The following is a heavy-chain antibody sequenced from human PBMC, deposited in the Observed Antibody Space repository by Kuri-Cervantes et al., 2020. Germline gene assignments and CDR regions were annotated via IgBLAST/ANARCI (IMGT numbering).Heavy chain of an antibody. J-gene: IGHJ4*02. CDR2: ISSSSSYI. CDR1: GFTFSSYS. CDR3: AKSLEAEWELLDY. V-gene: IGHV3-21*04. D-gene: IGHD1-26*01. Sequence: GGSLRLSCAASGFTFSSYSMNWVRQAPGKGLEWVSSISSSSSYIYYADSVKGRFTISRDNAKNSLYLQMNSLRAEDTAVYYCAKSLEAEWELLDYWGQGTLVTVSS.